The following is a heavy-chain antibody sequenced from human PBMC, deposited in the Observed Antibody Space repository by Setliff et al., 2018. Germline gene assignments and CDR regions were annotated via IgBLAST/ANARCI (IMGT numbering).Heavy chain of an antibody. Sequence: KPSETLSLTCTVSGGSISSYYWSWIRQPPGKGLEWIGYIYYSGSTNYNPSLKSRVTISVDTSKRQFSLNLLSVTAADTAVYYCARMSRYSEFWSGYAEDYYSSYIDVWGTGATVTVSS. V-gene: IGHV4-59*08. CDR1: GGSISSYY. CDR3: ARMSRYSEFWSGYAEDYYSSYIDV. CDR2: IYYSGST. D-gene: IGHD3-3*01. J-gene: IGHJ6*03.